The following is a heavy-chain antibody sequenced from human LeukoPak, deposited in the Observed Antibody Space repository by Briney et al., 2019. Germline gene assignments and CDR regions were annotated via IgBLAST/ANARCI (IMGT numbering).Heavy chain of an antibody. CDR2: IIPIFGTA. V-gene: IGHV1-69*13. Sequence: SVKASCKASGGTFSSYAISWVRQAPGQGLEWMGGIIPIFGTANYAQKFQGRVTITADESTSTAYMELSSLRSEDTAVYYCARDSGQQRYGGVDYWGQGTLVTVSS. CDR1: GGTFSSYA. CDR3: ARDSGQQRYGGVDY. J-gene: IGHJ4*02. D-gene: IGHD6-13*01.